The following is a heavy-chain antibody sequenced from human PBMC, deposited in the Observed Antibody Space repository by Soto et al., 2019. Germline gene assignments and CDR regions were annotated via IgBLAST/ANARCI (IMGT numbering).Heavy chain of an antibody. CDR2: IWYDGSNK. Sequence: PGGSLRLSCVASGFTFSSYGMHWVRQAPGKGLEWVAVIWYDGSNKYYADSVKGRFTISRDNAKNSLFLQMNSLRAEDTAVYYCARVVDYYDPYYYYGMDVWSQGTTVTVSS. CDR3: ARVVDYYDPYYYYGMDV. D-gene: IGHD3-22*01. V-gene: IGHV3-33*01. J-gene: IGHJ6*02. CDR1: GFTFSSYG.